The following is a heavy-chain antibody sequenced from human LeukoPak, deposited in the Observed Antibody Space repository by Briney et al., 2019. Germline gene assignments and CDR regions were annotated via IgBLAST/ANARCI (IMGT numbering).Heavy chain of an antibody. CDR2: ISSSGSTI. J-gene: IGHJ4*02. D-gene: IGHD3-10*01. CDR3: ARDIGHGSGSFGFDY. CDR1: GFTFSSYE. Sequence: AGGSLRLSCAASGFTFSSYEMNWVRQAPGKGLEWVSYISSSGSTIYYADSVKGRFTISRDNAKNSLYLQMNSLRAEDTAVYYCARDIGHGSGSFGFDYWGQGTLVTVSS. V-gene: IGHV3-48*03.